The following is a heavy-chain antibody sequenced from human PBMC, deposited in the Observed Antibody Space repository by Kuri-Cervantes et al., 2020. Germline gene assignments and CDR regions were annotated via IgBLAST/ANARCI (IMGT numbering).Heavy chain of an antibody. Sequence: GGSLRLSCAASGFTFSSYSMNWVRQAPGKGLEWVSYISSSSSYIYYADSVKGRFTISRDNAKNSLYLQMNSLRAEDTAVYYCARDANVYYYYGMDVWGQGTTVTVSS. CDR1: GFTFSSYS. CDR2: ISSSSSYI. V-gene: IGHV3-21*05. J-gene: IGHJ6*02. CDR3: ARDANVYYYYGMDV.